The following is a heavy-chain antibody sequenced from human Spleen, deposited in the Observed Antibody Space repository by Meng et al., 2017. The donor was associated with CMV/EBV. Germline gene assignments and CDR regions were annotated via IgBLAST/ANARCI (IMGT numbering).Heavy chain of an antibody. Sequence: TCAVYGGSFSGYYWSWIRQPPGKGLEWIGEINHSGSTNYNPSLKSRVTISVDTSKNQFSLKLSSVTAADTAVYYCARGYDYGDRPFEGWGQGTLVTVSS. CDR3: ARGYDYGDRPFEG. V-gene: IGHV4-34*01. D-gene: IGHD4-17*01. CDR2: INHSGST. CDR1: GGSFSGYY. J-gene: IGHJ4*02.